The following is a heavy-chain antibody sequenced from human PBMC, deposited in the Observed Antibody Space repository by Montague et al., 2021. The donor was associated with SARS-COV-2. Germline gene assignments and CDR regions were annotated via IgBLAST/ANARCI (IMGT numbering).Heavy chain of an antibody. CDR3: TTHSISGVVIYAFAF. D-gene: IGHD3-3*01. CDR1: GFSVGINY. Sequence: SLRLSCAASGFSVGINYMSWVRQTPGKGLEWLSIIYAGGGRYYADSVKGRFTISRHNSENTVYLEMNNLISDDTAVYYCTTHSISGVVIYAFAFWGQGTMVTVSS. J-gene: IGHJ3*01. V-gene: IGHV3-53*04. CDR2: IYAGGGR.